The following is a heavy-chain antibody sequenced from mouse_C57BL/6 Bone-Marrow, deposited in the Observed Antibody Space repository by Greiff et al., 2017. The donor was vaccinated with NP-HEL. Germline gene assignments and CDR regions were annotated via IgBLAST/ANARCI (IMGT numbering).Heavy chain of an antibody. D-gene: IGHD1-1*01. CDR3: TRPLYYGSSYFDY. CDR2: IYPGNSDT. V-gene: IGHV1-5*01. J-gene: IGHJ2*01. CDR1: GYTFTSYW. Sequence: EVMLVESGTVLARPGASVKMSCKTSGYTFTSYWMHWVKQRPGQGLEWIGAIYPGNSDTSYNQKFKGKAKLTAVTSASTAYMELSSLTNEDSAVYYCTRPLYYGSSYFDYWGQGTTLTVSS.